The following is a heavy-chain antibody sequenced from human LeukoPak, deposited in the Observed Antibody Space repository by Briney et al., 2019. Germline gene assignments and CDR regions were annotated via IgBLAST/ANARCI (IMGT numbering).Heavy chain of an antibody. J-gene: IGHJ2*01. D-gene: IGHD3-22*01. CDR3: AKKASSGYYYWYFDL. V-gene: IGHV3-9*01. CDR2: ISWNSGSI. CDR1: GFTFDDYA. Sequence: GGSLRLSCAASGFTFDDYAMHWVRQAPGKGLEWVSGISWNSGSIGYADFVKGRFTISRDNAKNSLYLQMNSLRAEDTALYYCAKKASSGYYYWYFDLWGRGTLVTVSS.